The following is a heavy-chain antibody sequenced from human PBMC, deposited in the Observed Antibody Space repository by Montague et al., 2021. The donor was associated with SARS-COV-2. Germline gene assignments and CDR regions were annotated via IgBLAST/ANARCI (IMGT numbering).Heavy chain of an antibody. CDR2: IYKDGRT. D-gene: IGHD3-9*01. CDR1: GFTVSSNY. J-gene: IGHJ4*02. V-gene: IGHV3-53*01. Sequence: SLSLSCAASGFTVSSNYMTWVRQAPGKGLEWVSVIYKDGRTYYADSVKGRFTVSRDNSKNTLYLQMHSLRAEDTAVYYCAREKDTSGYILRYWGQGALVTVSS. CDR3: AREKDTSGYILRY.